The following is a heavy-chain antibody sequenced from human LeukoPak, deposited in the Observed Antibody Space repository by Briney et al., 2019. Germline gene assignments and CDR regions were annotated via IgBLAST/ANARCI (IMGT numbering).Heavy chain of an antibody. V-gene: IGHV3-48*04. Sequence: GGSLRLSCAASGFTFSSYSMNWVRQAPGEGLEWVSYISSSSSTIYYADSVKGRFTISRDNAKNSLYLQMNSLRAEDTAVYYCARDFHSYYYGSGSPLVWFDPWGQGTLVTVSS. CDR2: ISSSSSTI. CDR3: ARDFHSYYYGSGSPLVWFDP. D-gene: IGHD3-10*01. CDR1: GFTFSSYS. J-gene: IGHJ5*02.